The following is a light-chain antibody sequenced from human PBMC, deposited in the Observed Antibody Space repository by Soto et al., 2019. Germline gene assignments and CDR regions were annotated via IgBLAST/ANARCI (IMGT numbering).Light chain of an antibody. CDR1: SSDVGGYNY. V-gene: IGLV2-14*01. CDR2: DVS. CDR3: SSYTSSSTLLYV. J-gene: IGLJ1*01. Sequence: QSALTQPASVSGSPGQSITISCTGTSSDVGGYNYVSWYQQHPGKAPKLMIYDVSNRPSGVSNRFSGSKSSNTASLTISGLQAEDEADYYCSSYTSSSTLLYVFGTGTKLTVL.